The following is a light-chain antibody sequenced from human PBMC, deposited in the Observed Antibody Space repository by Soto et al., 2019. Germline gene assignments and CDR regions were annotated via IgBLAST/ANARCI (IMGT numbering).Light chain of an antibody. V-gene: IGKV3-15*01. J-gene: IGKJ5*01. CDR1: QSVSSN. CDR2: GAS. CDR3: QQYNNWPIT. Sequence: EIVMTQSPATLSVSPGERATLSCRASQSVSSNLAWYQQKPGQAPRLLIYGASTRATGIPARFSGSGSGTEFTLTISSLQSEDFAVYYCQQYNNWPITFGK.